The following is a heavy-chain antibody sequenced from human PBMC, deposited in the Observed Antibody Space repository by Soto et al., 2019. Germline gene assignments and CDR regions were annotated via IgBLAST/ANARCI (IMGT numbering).Heavy chain of an antibody. CDR2: IIPILGIA. D-gene: IGHD2-15*01. J-gene: IGHJ4*02. CDR3: ARDRAYSDGSPGPFDY. Sequence: QVQLVQSGAEVKKPGSSVKVSCKASGGTFSSYTISWVRQAPGQGLEWMGRIIPILGIANYAQKFQGRVTITADKSTSTAYMELSSLRSEDTAVYYCARDRAYSDGSPGPFDYWGQGTLVTVSS. CDR1: GGTFSSYT. V-gene: IGHV1-69*08.